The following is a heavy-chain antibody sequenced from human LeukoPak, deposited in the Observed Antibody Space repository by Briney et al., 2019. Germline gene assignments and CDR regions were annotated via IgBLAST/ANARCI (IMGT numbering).Heavy chain of an antibody. CDR3: ARVYYYGSGSYYQEYFQH. J-gene: IGHJ1*01. CDR2: INHSGST. V-gene: IGHV4-34*01. CDR1: GGSFSGYY. Sequence: SETLSLTCAVYGGSFSGYYWSWIRQPPGKGLEWIGEINHSGSTNYNPSLKSRVTISVDTSKNQFSLKLSSVTAADTAVYYCARVYYYGSGSYYQEYFQHWGQGTLVTVSS. D-gene: IGHD3-10*01.